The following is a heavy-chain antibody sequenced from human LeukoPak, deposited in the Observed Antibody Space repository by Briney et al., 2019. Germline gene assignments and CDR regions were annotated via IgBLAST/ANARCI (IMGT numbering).Heavy chain of an antibody. D-gene: IGHD4-17*01. CDR1: GGSFSGYY. Sequence: SETLSLTCAVHGGSFSGYYWSWIRQPPGKGLEWIGEINHGGSTDYNPSLKSRVTISVDTSKNQFSLKLSSVTAADTAVYYCARLTLTTEDVWGKGTTVTISS. J-gene: IGHJ6*04. V-gene: IGHV4-34*01. CDR3: ARLTLTTEDV. CDR2: INHGGST.